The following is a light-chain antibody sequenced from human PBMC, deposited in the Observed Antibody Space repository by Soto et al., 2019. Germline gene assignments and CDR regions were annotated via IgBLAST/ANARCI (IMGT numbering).Light chain of an antibody. CDR3: MQALQTPQT. V-gene: IGKV2-28*01. J-gene: IGKJ1*01. CDR2: LGS. CDR1: QSLVQSNGYNY. Sequence: DIVRTQSPLSLPVTPGEPASISCRSSQSLVQSNGYNYLDWYLQKPGQSPQVXIYLGSHRDSGVRERFSSSGAGPDCTRQISRVEPEDVRVDYCMQALQTPQTFGQGTKVDIK.